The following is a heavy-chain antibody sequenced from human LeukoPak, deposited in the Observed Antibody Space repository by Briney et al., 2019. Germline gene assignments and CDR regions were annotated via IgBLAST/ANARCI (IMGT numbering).Heavy chain of an antibody. D-gene: IGHD6-13*01. CDR2: ISGSGGST. Sequence: PGGSLRLSCAASGFTFSSYAMSWVRQAPGKGLEWVSRISGSGGSTYYADSVKGRFTISRDNSKNTLYMQMNSLRGEDTAVYYCAKDYGPKQLVFFDSWGQGTLVTVSS. J-gene: IGHJ4*02. CDR1: GFTFSSYA. CDR3: AKDYGPKQLVFFDS. V-gene: IGHV3-23*01.